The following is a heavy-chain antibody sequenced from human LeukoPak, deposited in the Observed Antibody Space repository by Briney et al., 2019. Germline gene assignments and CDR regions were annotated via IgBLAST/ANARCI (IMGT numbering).Heavy chain of an antibody. V-gene: IGHV1-2*02. CDR3: ARCAGDSGYDHHYYYGMDV. Sequence: EASVKVSCKASGYSFSSYYIHWVRQAPGQGPEWMGWINPNIGGTSYAQKFQGRVAMTRDTSISTAYMELRSLRSDDTAVYYCARCAGDSGYDHHYYYGMDVWGQGTTVTVSS. D-gene: IGHD5-12*01. CDR2: INPNIGGT. J-gene: IGHJ6*02. CDR1: GYSFSSYY.